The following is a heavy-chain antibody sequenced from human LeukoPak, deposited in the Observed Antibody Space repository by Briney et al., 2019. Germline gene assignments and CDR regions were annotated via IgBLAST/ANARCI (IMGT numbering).Heavy chain of an antibody. CDR1: GYTLTELS. V-gene: IGHV1-24*01. CDR3: ATLITTYYDFWSGYYRFGIDY. D-gene: IGHD3-3*01. Sequence: ASVEVSCKVSGYTLTELSMHWVRQAPGKGLEWMGGFDPEDGETIYAQKFQGRVTMTEDTSTDTAYMELSSLRSEDTAVYYCATLITTYYDFWSGYYRFGIDYWGQGTLVTVSS. CDR2: FDPEDGET. J-gene: IGHJ4*02.